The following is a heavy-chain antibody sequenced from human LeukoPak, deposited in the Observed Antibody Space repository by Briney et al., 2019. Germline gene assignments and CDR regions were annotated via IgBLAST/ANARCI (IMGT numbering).Heavy chain of an antibody. V-gene: IGHV1-69*04. CDR2: IIPILGIA. Sequence: GASVKVSCKAFGGTFSSYAISWVRQAPGQGLEWMGRIIPILGIANYAQKFQGRVTITADKSTSTAYMELSSLRSEDTAVYYCAGGYRIAARIGVDYWGQGTLVTVSS. D-gene: IGHD6-6*01. J-gene: IGHJ4*02. CDR1: GGTFSSYA. CDR3: AGGYRIAARIGVDY.